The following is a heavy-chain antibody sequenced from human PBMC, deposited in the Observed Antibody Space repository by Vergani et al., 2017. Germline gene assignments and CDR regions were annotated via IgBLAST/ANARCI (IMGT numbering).Heavy chain of an antibody. CDR1: GYTFTSYG. D-gene: IGHD5-18*01. Sequence: QVQLVQSGAEVKKPGASVKVSCKASGYTFTSYGISWVRQAPGQGLEWMGWISAYNGNTNYAQKLQGRVTMTTDTSTSTAYMELRSLRSDDTAVYYCARDLRQPSGLGYSYGYVDYWGQGTQVIVSS. CDR3: ARDLRQPSGLGYSYGYVDY. J-gene: IGHJ4*02. V-gene: IGHV1-18*01. CDR2: ISAYNGNT.